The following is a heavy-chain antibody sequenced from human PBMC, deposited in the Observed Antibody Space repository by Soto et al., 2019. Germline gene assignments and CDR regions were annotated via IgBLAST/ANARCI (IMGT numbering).Heavy chain of an antibody. CDR3: ARDIVGYYDFWSCYLRAVYYYGMDV. Sequence: ASVKVSCKASGYTFTSYYMHWVRQAPGQGLEWMGIINPSGGSTSYAQKFQGRDTMTRDTSTSTVYMELSSLRSEDTAVYYCARDIVGYYDFWSCYLRAVYYYGMDVWGQGTTVTVSS. CDR2: INPSGGST. J-gene: IGHJ6*02. CDR1: GYTFTSYY. V-gene: IGHV1-46*01. D-gene: IGHD3-3*01.